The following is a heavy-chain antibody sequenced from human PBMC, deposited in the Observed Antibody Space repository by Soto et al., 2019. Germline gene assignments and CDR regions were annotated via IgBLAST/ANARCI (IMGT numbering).Heavy chain of an antibody. CDR3: PTGRTGTTDY. CDR1: GGSISSSNW. D-gene: IGHD1-7*01. V-gene: IGHV4-4*02. Sequence: PSETLSLTWVVSGGSISSSNWWCWVRQPPGKGLEWIGEIYHSGSTNYNPSLKSRVTISIDKSKNQFTLKLSSVTAADTAAYYCPTGRTGTTDYWGQGTLVTVSS. CDR2: IYHSGST. J-gene: IGHJ4*02.